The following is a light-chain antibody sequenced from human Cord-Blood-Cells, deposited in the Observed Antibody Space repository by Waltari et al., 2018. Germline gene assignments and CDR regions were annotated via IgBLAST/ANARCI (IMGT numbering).Light chain of an antibody. Sequence: QSALTQPASVSGSPGQSITISCTGTRSDVGGYNYVSWYQQHPGKAPKPMIYDVSNRHSGVSKRFSGSKSGNTASLTISGLQAEDEADYYCSSYTSSSTWVFGGGTKLTVL. V-gene: IGLV2-14*03. J-gene: IGLJ3*02. CDR1: RSDVGGYNY. CDR2: DVS. CDR3: SSYTSSSTWV.